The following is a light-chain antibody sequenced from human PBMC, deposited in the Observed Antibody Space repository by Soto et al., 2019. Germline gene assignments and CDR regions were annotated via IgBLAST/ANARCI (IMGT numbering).Light chain of an antibody. V-gene: IGKV1-27*01. CDR2: AAS. J-gene: IGKJ1*01. CDR1: QGISNY. Sequence: DIQMTQSPSSLSASVGDRVTITCRASQGISNYLAWYQQKPGEVPKLLIYAASTLQSGVPSRFSGSGSGTDFHRTISSLQPEDVATYYCQKYNSAPRTFGQGTKVEIK. CDR3: QKYNSAPRT.